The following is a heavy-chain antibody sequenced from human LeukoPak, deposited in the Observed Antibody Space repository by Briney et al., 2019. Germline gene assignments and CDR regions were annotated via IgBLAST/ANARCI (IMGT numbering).Heavy chain of an antibody. CDR2: ISPNSDNI. CDR3: VTETGWLFDF. J-gene: IGHJ4*02. D-gene: IGHD3-9*01. V-gene: IGHV3-11*04. Sequence: GGSLRLSCAAAGFPFSDRYMSWIRQAPGKGMEWVAYISPNSDNIHYADSVKGRFTISRDNAKNSLFLQLTSLRAEDTAVYYCVTETGWLFDFWGQGILVTVSP. CDR1: GFPFSDRY.